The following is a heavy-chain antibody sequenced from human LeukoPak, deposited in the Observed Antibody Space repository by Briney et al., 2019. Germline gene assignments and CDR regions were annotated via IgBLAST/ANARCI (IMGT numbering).Heavy chain of an antibody. J-gene: IGHJ4*02. CDR2: IKEDGSEK. D-gene: IGHD3-9*01. Sequence: PGGSLRLSCAASGFTFSNYDIHWVRQAPGKGLEWVANIKEDGSEKYYVNSVKGRFTISRDNAKKSLYLQMDSLRAEDTAVYYCATHGYSELRYFDWSTNEWGQGTLVTVSS. CDR1: GFTFSNYD. V-gene: IGHV3-7*01. CDR3: ATHGYSELRYFDWSTNE.